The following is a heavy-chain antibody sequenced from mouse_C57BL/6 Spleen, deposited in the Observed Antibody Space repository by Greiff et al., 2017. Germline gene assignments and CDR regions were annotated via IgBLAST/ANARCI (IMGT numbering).Heavy chain of an antibody. D-gene: IGHD2-5*01. CDR1: GYTFTDYN. V-gene: IGHV1-18*01. CDR3: ARDSNGFAY. Sequence: EVKLMESGPELVKPGASVKIPCKASGYTFTDYNMDWVKQSHGKSLEWIGDINPNNGGTIYNQKFKGKATLTVDKSSSTAYMELRSLTSEDTAVYYCARDSNGFAYWGQGTLVTVSA. J-gene: IGHJ3*01. CDR2: INPNNGGT.